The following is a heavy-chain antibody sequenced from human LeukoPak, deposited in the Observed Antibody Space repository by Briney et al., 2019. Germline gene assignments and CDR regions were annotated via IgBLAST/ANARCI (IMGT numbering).Heavy chain of an antibody. Sequence: GGSLRLPCSASGFTFSSYAMHWVRQAPGKGLEYVSAISSNGGSTYYAASVKGRFTISRDNSKNTLYLQMSSLRAEDTAVYYCVKGTLGYCSSTSCLVPQLGYWGQGTLVTVSS. CDR2: ISSNGGST. CDR3: VKGTLGYCSSTSCLVPQLGY. CDR1: GFTFSSYA. J-gene: IGHJ4*02. V-gene: IGHV3-64D*06. D-gene: IGHD2-2*01.